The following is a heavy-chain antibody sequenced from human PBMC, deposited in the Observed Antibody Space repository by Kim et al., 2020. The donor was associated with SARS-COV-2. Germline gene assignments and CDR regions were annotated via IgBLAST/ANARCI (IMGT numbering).Heavy chain of an antibody. CDR2: ISSSSSTI. CDR1: GFTFSSYS. CDR3: ARDLHRGFGELLSGYYYGMDV. D-gene: IGHD3-10*01. Sequence: GGSLRLSCAASGFTFSSYSMNWVRQAPGKGLEWVSYISSSSSTIYYADSVKGRFTISRDNAKNSLYLQMNSLRDEDTAVYYCARDLHRGFGELLSGYYYGMDVWGQGTTVTVSS. V-gene: IGHV3-48*02. J-gene: IGHJ6*02.